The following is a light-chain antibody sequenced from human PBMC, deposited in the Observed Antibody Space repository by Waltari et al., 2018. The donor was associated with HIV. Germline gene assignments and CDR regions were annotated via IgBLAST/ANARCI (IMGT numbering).Light chain of an antibody. CDR1: GSDIGNYNL. V-gene: IGLV2-23*02. Sequence: QSALTQPASVSESPGQSITISCTGTGSDIGNYNLVSWYQQYPGKAPKLIIYEVNKRPCGVSSRFSGSKSGNPASLTVSGLQAEDESDYYCSSYAGSSTLWVFGGGTQLTVL. CDR3: SSYAGSSTLWV. J-gene: IGLJ3*02. CDR2: EVN.